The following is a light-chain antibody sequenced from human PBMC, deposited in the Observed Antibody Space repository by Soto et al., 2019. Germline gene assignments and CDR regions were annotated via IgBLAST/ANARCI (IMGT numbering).Light chain of an antibody. CDR1: QGISSY. Sequence: IQLTQSPSSLSASVGDRVTITCRASQGISSYLGWYQQKPGKAPKLLIYAASTLQSGVPSRLRGSGSGTEFTLTISSMKNDDFATYYCQHYNSYSEAFGQGTKVDIK. CDR3: QHYNSYSEA. V-gene: IGKV1-9*01. J-gene: IGKJ1*01. CDR2: AAS.